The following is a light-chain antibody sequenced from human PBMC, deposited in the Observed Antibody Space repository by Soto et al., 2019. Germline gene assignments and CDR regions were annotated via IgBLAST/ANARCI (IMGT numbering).Light chain of an antibody. CDR2: EVS. CDR1: SSDVGGYNY. CDR3: SSYAGSNNFGV. V-gene: IGLV2-8*01. Sequence: QSALTQPPSASGSPGQSVTISCTGTSSDVGGYNYVSWYQQHPGKAPKLMIYEVSKRPSGVPDRFSGSKSDNTASLTVSGLQAEDEADYYCSSYAGSNNFGVFGTGTKVTV. J-gene: IGLJ1*01.